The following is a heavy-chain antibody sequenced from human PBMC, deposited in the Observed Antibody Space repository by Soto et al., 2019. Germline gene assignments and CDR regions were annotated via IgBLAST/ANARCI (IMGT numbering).Heavy chain of an antibody. CDR1: GYTFTSYG. V-gene: IGHV1-18*01. Sequence: QVQLVQSGAEVKKPGASVKVSCKASGYTFTSYGISGVRQAPGQGLEWMGWISAYNGNTNYAQKLQGRVTMTTDTSTSTAYMELRSLRSDDTAVYYCARDSGSTFNRIWGYYYYYMEVWGKGTTVTVSS. D-gene: IGHD3-16*01. CDR3: ARDSGSTFNRIWGYYYYYMEV. CDR2: ISAYNGNT. J-gene: IGHJ6*03.